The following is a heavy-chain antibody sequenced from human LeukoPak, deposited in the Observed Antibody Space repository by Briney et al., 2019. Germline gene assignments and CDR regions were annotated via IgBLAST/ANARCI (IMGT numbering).Heavy chain of an antibody. CDR1: GYSISSGYY. CDR2: IYYSGST. CDR3: ARVRWGWLQSDY. V-gene: IGHV4-38-2*02. D-gene: IGHD5-24*01. J-gene: IGHJ4*02. Sequence: SETLSLTCTVSGYSISSGYYWGWIRQPPGKGLEWIGYIYYSGSTYYNPSLKSRVTISVDTSKNQFSLKLSSVTAADTAVYYCARVRWGWLQSDYWGQGTLVTVSS.